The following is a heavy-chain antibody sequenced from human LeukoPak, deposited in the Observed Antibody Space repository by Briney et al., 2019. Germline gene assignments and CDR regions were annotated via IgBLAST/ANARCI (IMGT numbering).Heavy chain of an antibody. CDR2: IYHSGTT. D-gene: IGHD3-16*01. Sequence: PSETLSLTCTVSGYSIHSGYYWGWIRQPPGKGLEWIGFIYHSGTTYYNSSLKSRVTISVDTSNQLSLKVMSVTATDTAVYYCARVSTTLATRDYDIWGQGTLVTVSS. V-gene: IGHV4-38-2*02. CDR1: GYSIHSGYY. CDR3: ARVSTTLATRDYDI. J-gene: IGHJ4*02.